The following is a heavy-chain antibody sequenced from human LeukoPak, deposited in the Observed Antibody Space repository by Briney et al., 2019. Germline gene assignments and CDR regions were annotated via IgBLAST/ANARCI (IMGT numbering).Heavy chain of an antibody. CDR2: INSHGDYT. Sequence: GGSLRLSCAASGFPFSDSWMHWVRQAPGKGLVWVSRINSHGDYTNYADSLKGRFTISRDNAKNTLNLQMNSLRAEDTAVYYCARDLGQYYDTSDNWFDPWAQGTLVTVSS. J-gene: IGHJ5*02. D-gene: IGHD3-22*01. CDR1: GFPFSDSW. CDR3: ARDLGQYYDTSDNWFDP. V-gene: IGHV3-74*01.